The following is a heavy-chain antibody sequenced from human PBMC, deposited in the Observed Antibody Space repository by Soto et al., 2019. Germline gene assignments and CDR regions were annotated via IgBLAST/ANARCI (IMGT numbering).Heavy chain of an antibody. V-gene: IGHV4-39*01. D-gene: IGHD6-19*01. Sequence: SETLSLTCTVSGGSISSSTNYWAWIRQPPGKGLEWIGNMYYSGSTYYDPSLKSRVTLSLDTSKNQFSLKLSSVTAADTAVYYCATITLAGTTYYYMGVWGNGTPVTVSS. CDR2: MYYSGST. J-gene: IGHJ6*03. CDR1: GGSISSSTNY. CDR3: ATITLAGTTYYYMGV.